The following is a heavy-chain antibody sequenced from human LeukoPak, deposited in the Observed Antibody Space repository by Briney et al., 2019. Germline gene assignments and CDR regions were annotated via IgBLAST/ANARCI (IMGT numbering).Heavy chain of an antibody. J-gene: IGHJ6*03. CDR2: ISAYSGNT. CDR3: ARVVDSSSWFPNYYYYYMDV. CDR1: GYTFTSYA. Sequence: ASVKVSCKASGYTFTSYAISWVRQAPGQGLEWMGWISAYSGNTNYAQKLQGRVTLTTDTSTSTAYMELRSLRSDDTAMYYCARVVDSSSWFPNYYYYYMDVWGKGTTVTVSS. V-gene: IGHV1-18*01. D-gene: IGHD6-13*01.